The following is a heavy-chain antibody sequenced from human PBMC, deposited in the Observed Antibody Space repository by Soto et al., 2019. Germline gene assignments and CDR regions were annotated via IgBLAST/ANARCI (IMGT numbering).Heavy chain of an antibody. D-gene: IGHD3-10*01. Sequence: GGSLRLSCGASGFTFYTYWMNWVRQATGKGLEWVSAIGTAGDTYYPGSVKGRFTISRENAKNSLYLQMNSLRAGDTAVYYCARRLGPMIRGLINYYYAMDVWGQGTTVTVSS. V-gene: IGHV3-13*04. CDR2: IGTAGDT. CDR3: ARRLGPMIRGLINYYYAMDV. CDR1: GFTFYTYW. J-gene: IGHJ6*02.